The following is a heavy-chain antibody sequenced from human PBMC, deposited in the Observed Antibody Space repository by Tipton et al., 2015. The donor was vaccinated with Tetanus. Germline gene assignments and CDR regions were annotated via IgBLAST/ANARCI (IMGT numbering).Heavy chain of an antibody. CDR1: GGSINSGTFY. V-gene: IGHV4-39*01. CDR2: IYYNGNT. CDR3: ARTAENWFDP. D-gene: IGHD2-21*02. J-gene: IGHJ5*02. Sequence: TLSLTCTVSGGSINSGTFYWDWIRQPPGKGLGWIGNIYYNGNTLQNPSLKGRVTLSLDKSKNQFSLKLKSVTAADTAVYYCARTAENWFDPWGQGTLVTVSS.